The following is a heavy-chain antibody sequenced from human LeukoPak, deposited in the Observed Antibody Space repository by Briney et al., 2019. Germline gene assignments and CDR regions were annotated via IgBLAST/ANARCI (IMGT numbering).Heavy chain of an antibody. CDR1: GYTFTSYG. CDR2: ISAYNGNT. D-gene: IGHD3-10*01. CDR3: ARDLWSITMVRGVIPDY. J-gene: IGHJ4*02. Sequence: ASVKVSCKASGYTFTSYGISWVRQAPGQGLEWMGWISAYNGNTNYAQKLQGRVTMTTDTSTSTAYMELRSLRSDDTAVYYCARDLWSITMVRGVIPDYWGQGTLVTVSS. V-gene: IGHV1-18*01.